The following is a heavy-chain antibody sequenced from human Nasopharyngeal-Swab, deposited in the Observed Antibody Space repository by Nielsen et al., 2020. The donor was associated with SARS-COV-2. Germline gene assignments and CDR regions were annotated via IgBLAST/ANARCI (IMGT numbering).Heavy chain of an antibody. J-gene: IGHJ6*02. CDR1: GFTFSTYA. CDR3: AKAQGIRYGLDV. Sequence: GVSLRLSCAASGFTFSTYAMHWVRQAPGKGLEWVPLISNDGSNKYSGDSVKGRFTISRDNSRNTLFLQMNSLRPEDTAVYYCAKAQGIRYGLDVWGHGTTVTVSS. V-gene: IGHV3-30*18. CDR2: ISNDGSNK.